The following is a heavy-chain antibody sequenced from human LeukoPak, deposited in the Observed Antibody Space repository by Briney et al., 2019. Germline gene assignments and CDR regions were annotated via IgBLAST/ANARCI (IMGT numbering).Heavy chain of an antibody. CDR2: IIPIFGTA. CDR3: ARDVLAVRLGVVMNYMDV. Sequence: ASVKVSCKCSGGTFSSYAVCWVGQAPVQELDWMGGIIPIFGTANYAQKFQGRVTITTDESTSTAHMELSSLRSEDTAVYYCARDVLAVRLGVVMNYMDVWGKGTTVTVSS. CDR1: GGTFSSYA. V-gene: IGHV1-69*05. J-gene: IGHJ6*03. D-gene: IGHD3-3*01.